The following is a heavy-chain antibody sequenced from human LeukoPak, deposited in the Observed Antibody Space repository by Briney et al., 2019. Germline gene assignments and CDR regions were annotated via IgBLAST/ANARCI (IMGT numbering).Heavy chain of an antibody. D-gene: IGHD1-26*01. CDR1: GFTFSSYE. CDR3: AGGAKGNAY. V-gene: IGHV3-48*03. Sequence: PGGSLRLSCAASGFTFSSYEMNWVRQAPGKGLEWVSHISSSGSTIYYADSVKGRFTISRDNAKNSLYLQMNSLRAEDTAVYYFAGGAKGNAYGGQGPLVTVPS. J-gene: IGHJ4*02. CDR2: ISSSGSTI.